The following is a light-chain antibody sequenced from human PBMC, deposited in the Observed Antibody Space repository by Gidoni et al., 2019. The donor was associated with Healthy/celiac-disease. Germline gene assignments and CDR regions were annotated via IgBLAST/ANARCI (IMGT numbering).Light chain of an antibody. CDR3: QQYNSYSPWT. J-gene: IGKJ1*01. CDR2: KAS. CDR1: QRISSW. V-gene: IGKV1-5*03. Sequence: DIQVTQSPSTLSASVGDRITITCRVSQRISSWLAWYQQKPGKAPKLLIYKASSLKSWVPSRFSGSGSGTEFTLTISSLQPDDFATYYCQQYNSYSPWTFGQGTKVEIK.